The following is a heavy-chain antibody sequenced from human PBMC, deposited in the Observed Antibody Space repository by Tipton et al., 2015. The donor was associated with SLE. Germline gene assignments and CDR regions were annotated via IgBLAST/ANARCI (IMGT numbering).Heavy chain of an antibody. V-gene: IGHV3-49*04. Sequence: SLRLSCTASGFTFGDYVMSWVRQAPGKGLEWVGFIRSKAYGGTTEYAASVKGRFTISRDDSKSIAYLQMNSLKTEDTAVYYCTGWRDYGDFLEMDVWGQGTTVTVSS. D-gene: IGHD4-17*01. CDR3: TGWRDYGDFLEMDV. CDR2: IRSKAYGGTT. J-gene: IGHJ6*02. CDR1: GFTFGDYV.